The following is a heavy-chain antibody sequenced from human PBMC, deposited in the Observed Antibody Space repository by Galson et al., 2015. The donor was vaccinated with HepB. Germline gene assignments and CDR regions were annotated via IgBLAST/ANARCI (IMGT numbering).Heavy chain of an antibody. CDR2: INAGNGNT. D-gene: IGHD3-9*01. V-gene: IGHV1-3*01. J-gene: IGHJ6*02. CDR1: GYTFTSYA. CDR3: ARETQPISYYYYGMDV. Sequence: SVKVSCKASGYTFTSYAMHWVRQAPGQRLEWMGWINAGNGNTKYSQKFQGRVTITRDTSASTAYMELSSLRSEDTAVYYCARETQPISYYYYGMDVWGQGTTVTVSS.